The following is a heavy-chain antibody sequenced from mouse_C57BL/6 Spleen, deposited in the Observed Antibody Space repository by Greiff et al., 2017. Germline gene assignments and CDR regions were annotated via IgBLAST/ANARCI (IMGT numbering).Heavy chain of an antibody. CDR3: ARDPYDYYDSSYYYAMDD. D-gene: IGHD1-1*01. J-gene: IGHJ4*01. V-gene: IGHV5-17*01. CDR2: ISSGSSTI. Sequence: EVKVVESGGGLVKPGGSLKLSCAASGFTFSDYGMHWVRQAPEKGLEWVAYISSGSSTIYYADTVKGRFTISSDNAKNTLFLQMTSLRSEDTAMYYCARDPYDYYDSSYYYAMDDWGQGTSVTVSS. CDR1: GFTFSDYG.